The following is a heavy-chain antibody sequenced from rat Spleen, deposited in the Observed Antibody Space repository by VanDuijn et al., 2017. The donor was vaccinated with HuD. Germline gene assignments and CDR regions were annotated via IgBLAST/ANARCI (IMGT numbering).Heavy chain of an antibody. CDR2: ISPSGGGT. D-gene: IGHD1-3*01. Sequence: EVQLVESGGGLVQPGGSLQVSCAASGFIFNNYDMAWVRQTPTKGLEWVASISPSGGGTYYRDSVKGRFTVSRDNAKSTLYLQMDSLRSEDTATYYCAKTTVAYYYVMDAWGQGASVTVSS. CDR1: GFIFNNYD. V-gene: IGHV5-19*01. J-gene: IGHJ4*01. CDR3: AKTTVAYYYVMDA.